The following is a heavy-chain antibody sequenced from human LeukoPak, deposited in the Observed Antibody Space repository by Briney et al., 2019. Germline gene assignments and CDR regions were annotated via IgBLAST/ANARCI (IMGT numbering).Heavy chain of an antibody. J-gene: IGHJ5*02. D-gene: IGHD1-26*01. CDR1: GGSIGTYY. CDR3: ARDSTHSGSYWCNWFDP. V-gene: IGHV4-59*01. CDR2: ISYSGST. Sequence: SESLSLTCSVSGGSIGTYYWSWIRQPPGKGLEWIGYISYSGSTRHNHSLKGRVTISADTSKNQFSLKLNSVTAADTAVYYGARDSTHSGSYWCNWFDPWGQGHPVIVSS.